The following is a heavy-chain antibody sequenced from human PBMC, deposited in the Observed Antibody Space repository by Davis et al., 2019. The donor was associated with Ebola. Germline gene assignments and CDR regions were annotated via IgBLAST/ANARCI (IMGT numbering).Heavy chain of an antibody. J-gene: IGHJ6*02. CDR2: ISGSGDRT. D-gene: IGHD5-24*01. Sequence: GESLKISCAASGFTFSTYAMNWVRQAPGKGLEWVSAISGSGDRTYYADSGSVKGRFSISRDNSKNTVYLQMNSLRAEDTALYYCARDNFPEDGMDVWGQGTTVTVSS. CDR3: ARDNFPEDGMDV. V-gene: IGHV3-23*01. CDR1: GFTFSTYA.